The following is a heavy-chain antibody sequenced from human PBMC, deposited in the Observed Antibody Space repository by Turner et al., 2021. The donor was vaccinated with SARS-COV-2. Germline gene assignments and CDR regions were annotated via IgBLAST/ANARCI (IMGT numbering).Heavy chain of an antibody. CDR3: ATDSYGTL. CDR2: SNPNSGGT. CDR1: GYTFTDYY. J-gene: IGHJ4*02. Sequence: QVQLVQSGAEVKKPGASVKVACKASGYTFTDYYIHWVRQAPGQGLEWMGWSNPNSGGTNCAQKFQGRVTMTRDTSISTANMELSRLTSDDTAVYYCATDSYGTLWGQGTLVTVSS. V-gene: IGHV1-2*02. D-gene: IGHD5-18*01.